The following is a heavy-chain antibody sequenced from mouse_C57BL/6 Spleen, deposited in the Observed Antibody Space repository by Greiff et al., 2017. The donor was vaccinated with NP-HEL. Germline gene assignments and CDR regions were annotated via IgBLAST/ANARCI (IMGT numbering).Heavy chain of an antibody. V-gene: IGHV1-64*01. CDR3: ARLYYYGSSPFDY. CDR1: GYTFTSYW. D-gene: IGHD1-1*01. CDR2: IHPNSGST. Sequence: QVQLQQPGAELVKPGASVKLSCKASGYTFTSYWMHWVKQRPGQGLEWIGMIHPNSGSTNYNEKFKSKATLTVDKSSSTAYMQLSSLTSEDSAVYYWARLYYYGSSPFDYWGQGTTLTVSS. J-gene: IGHJ2*01.